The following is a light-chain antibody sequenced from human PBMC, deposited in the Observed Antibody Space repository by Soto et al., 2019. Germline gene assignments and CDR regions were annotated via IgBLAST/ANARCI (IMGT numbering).Light chain of an antibody. CDR2: EVS. CDR1: QSLVYSDGNTY. J-gene: IGKJ1*01. CDR3: MKGTHWPWT. V-gene: IGKV2-30*01. Sequence: DVDMTQSPLSLPVTLGQPASISCRSSQSLVYSDGNTYLNWFQQRPGQSPRRLIYEVSNRESGVKDIFSGSGSGTDFTLKISRVEAEYVGVYYCMKGTHWPWTFGQGTKVEIK.